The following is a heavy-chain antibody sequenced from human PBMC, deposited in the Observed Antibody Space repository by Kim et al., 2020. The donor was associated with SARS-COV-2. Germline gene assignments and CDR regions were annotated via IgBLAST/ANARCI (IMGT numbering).Heavy chain of an antibody. J-gene: IGHJ5*02. CDR3: ARDLHSSSDQVPLWFDP. D-gene: IGHD6-6*01. Sequence: GGSLRLSCAASGFTFSSYNMNWVRQAPGKGLEWVSSISSSSSYIYYADSVKGRFTISRDNAKNSLYLQMNSLRAEDTAVYYCARDLHSSSDQVPLWFDPWGQGTLVTVSS. V-gene: IGHV3-21*01. CDR1: GFTFSSYN. CDR2: ISSSSSYI.